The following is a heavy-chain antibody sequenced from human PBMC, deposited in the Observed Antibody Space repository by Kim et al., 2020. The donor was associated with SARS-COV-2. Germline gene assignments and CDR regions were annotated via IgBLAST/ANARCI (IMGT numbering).Heavy chain of an antibody. J-gene: IGHJ4*02. CDR3: ARAGAGGGFDY. D-gene: IGHD3-16*01. Sequence: YGGAVRGRCTISRDNTQDTVYLELKRLRVDDTALYYCARAGAGGGFDYWGQGTRVTVSS. V-gene: IGHV3-74*01.